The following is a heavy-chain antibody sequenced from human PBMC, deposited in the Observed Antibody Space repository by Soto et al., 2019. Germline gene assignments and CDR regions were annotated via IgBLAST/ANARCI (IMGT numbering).Heavy chain of an antibody. Sequence: QVQLVQSGAEVKKPGSSVKVSCKASGGTFSSYAISWVRQAPGQGLEWMGGIIPISGTANYAQKFQGRVTITADESTSTAYMGLSSLRSEATAVYYCARSQCSSTSLEFYYHYYYGMDVWGQGTKVTVSS. CDR3: ARSQCSSTSLEFYYHYYYGMDV. J-gene: IGHJ6*02. V-gene: IGHV1-69*01. D-gene: IGHD2-2*01. CDR2: IIPISGTA. CDR1: GGTFSSYA.